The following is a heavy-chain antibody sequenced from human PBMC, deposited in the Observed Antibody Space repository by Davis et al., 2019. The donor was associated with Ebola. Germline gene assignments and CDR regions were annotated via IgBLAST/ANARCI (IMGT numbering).Heavy chain of an antibody. CDR1: GFTFSNYW. D-gene: IGHD2-2*01. V-gene: IGHV3-74*01. J-gene: IGHJ6*02. CDR3: ARQLPYYSYGMDV. Sequence: HTGGSLRLSCAASGFTFSNYWMHWVRQAPGKGLVWVSRINGDGSNTIYADSVKGRFTISRDNSKNTLYLQMNSLRAEDTAVYFCARQLPYYSYGMDVWGQGTTVTVSS. CDR2: INGDGSNT.